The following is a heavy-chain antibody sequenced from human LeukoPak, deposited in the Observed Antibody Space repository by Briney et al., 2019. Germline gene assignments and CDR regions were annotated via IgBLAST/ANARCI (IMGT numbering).Heavy chain of an antibody. J-gene: IGHJ5*02. CDR3: ARERLQNYNWFDP. CDR2: TNPNSGGT. D-gene: IGHD4-11*01. V-gene: IGHV1-2*02. Sequence: GASVKVSCKASGYTFTGYYMHWVRQAPGQGLEWMGWTNPNSGGTNYAQKFQGRVTMTRDTSISTAYMELSRLRSDDTAVYYCARERLQNYNWFDPWGQGTLVTVSS. CDR1: GYTFTGYY.